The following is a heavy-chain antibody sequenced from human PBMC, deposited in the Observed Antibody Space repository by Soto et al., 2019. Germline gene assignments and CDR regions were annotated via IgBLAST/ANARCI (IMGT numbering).Heavy chain of an antibody. CDR1: GDTFSSHT. CDR3: ASLSLEFSGYDNFNY. D-gene: IGHD5-12*01. Sequence: QVQLVQSGAEVTKPGSSVKVSCKASGDTFSSHTISWVRQAPGQGLEWMGRIIPMLGIPNYAQTFQGRITLSADITTNTAYMELSSLISDDTAVYYCASLSLEFSGYDNFNYWGQGTLVTVSS. V-gene: IGHV1-69*02. J-gene: IGHJ4*02. CDR2: IIPMLGIP.